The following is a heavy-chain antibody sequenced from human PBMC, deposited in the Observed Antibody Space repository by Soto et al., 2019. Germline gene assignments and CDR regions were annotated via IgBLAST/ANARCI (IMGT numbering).Heavy chain of an antibody. J-gene: IGHJ4*02. Sequence: GASVKVSCKASVGTFSSYAISWVRQAPGQGLEWMGGIIPIFGTANYAQKFQGRVTITADESTSTAYMELSSLRSEDTAVYYCAGEYSSSSCFDYWGQGTLVTVSS. CDR2: IIPIFGTA. D-gene: IGHD6-6*01. CDR1: VGTFSSYA. V-gene: IGHV1-69*13. CDR3: AGEYSSSSCFDY.